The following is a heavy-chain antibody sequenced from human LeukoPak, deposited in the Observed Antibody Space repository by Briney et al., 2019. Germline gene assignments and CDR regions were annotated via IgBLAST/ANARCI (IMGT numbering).Heavy chain of an antibody. CDR3: ARGVYTGNYCYHYMDV. Sequence: TGGSLRLSCAASGFTFSSYWMSWVRQAPGKGLEWVANIKQDGSEKYYVDSVKGRFTISRDNAKNSLYLQMNSLRAEDTAVYYCARGVYTGNYCYHYMDVWGKGTTVTVSS. CDR2: IKQDGSEK. CDR1: GFTFSSYW. D-gene: IGHD1-26*01. V-gene: IGHV3-7*01. J-gene: IGHJ6*03.